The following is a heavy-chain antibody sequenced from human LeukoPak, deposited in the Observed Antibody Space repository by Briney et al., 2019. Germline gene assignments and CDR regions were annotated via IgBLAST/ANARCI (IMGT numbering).Heavy chain of an antibody. Sequence: GGSLRLSCAASGFILSDYYMSWIRQAPGKGLEWVSYISSSSSTIYYADSVKGRFTISRDNPKNSLYLQMNSLRAEDTAVYYCARDRTKLGINYYYMDVWGKGTTVTVSS. CDR2: ISSSSSTI. CDR1: GFILSDYY. V-gene: IGHV3-11*04. CDR3: ARDRTKLGINYYYMDV. J-gene: IGHJ6*03. D-gene: IGHD7-27*01.